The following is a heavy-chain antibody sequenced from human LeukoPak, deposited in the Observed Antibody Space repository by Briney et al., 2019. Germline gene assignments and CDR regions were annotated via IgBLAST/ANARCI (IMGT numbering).Heavy chain of an antibody. CDR3: AREIFGSGSYPYF. Sequence: GRSLRLSCAASGFAFNTYAMHWVRKAPGQGLEGVALIWHDGSHKFYSNSVRGQFTISRDNSKNTVSLQMNNLRPEDTAVYYCAREIFGSGSYPYFWGQGTLVTVSS. J-gene: IGHJ4*02. D-gene: IGHD3-10*01. CDR2: IWHDGSHK. CDR1: GFAFNTYA. V-gene: IGHV3-33*01.